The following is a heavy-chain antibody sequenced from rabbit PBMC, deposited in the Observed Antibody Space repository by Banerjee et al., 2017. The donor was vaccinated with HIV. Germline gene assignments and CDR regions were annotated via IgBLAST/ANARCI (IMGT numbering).Heavy chain of an antibody. CDR2: IYTSSGST. CDR1: GFSFSSGYD. V-gene: IGHV1S40*01. CDR3: ARDIYSGSDNYGNGFNL. D-gene: IGHD6-1*01. Sequence: QQLVESGGGLVKPGASLTLTCKASGFSFSSGYDMCWVRQAPGKGLEWIGCIYTSSGSTYYASWAKGRFTISKTSSTTVTLQMTSLTAADTATYFCARDIYSGSDNYGNGFNLWGQGTLVTVS. J-gene: IGHJ4*01.